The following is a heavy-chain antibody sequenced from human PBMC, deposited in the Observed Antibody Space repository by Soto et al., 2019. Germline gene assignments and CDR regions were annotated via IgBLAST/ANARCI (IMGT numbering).Heavy chain of an antibody. J-gene: IGHJ6*02. V-gene: IGHV3-9*01. CDR3: AKDSMTPPSEYYYGMDV. CDR1: GFTFDDYA. Sequence: PGGSLRLSCAASGFTFDDYAMHWVRQAPGKGLEWVSGISWNSGSIGYADSVKGRFTISRDNAKNSLYLQMNSLRAEDTALYYCAKDSMTPPSEYYYGMDVWGQGTTVTSP. CDR2: ISWNSGSI. D-gene: IGHD3-22*01.